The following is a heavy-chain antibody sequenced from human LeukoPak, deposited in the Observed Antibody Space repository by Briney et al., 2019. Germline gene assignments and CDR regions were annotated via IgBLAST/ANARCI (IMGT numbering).Heavy chain of an antibody. V-gene: IGHV4-4*07. CDR1: GGAISTYY. CDR3: ARFVGAVAGRNYYYYYYMDV. CDR2: IYSSGRT. J-gene: IGHJ6*03. D-gene: IGHD6-19*01. Sequence: SETLSLTCTVSGGAISTYYWSWIRQPPGKRLEWIGRIYSSGRTNHNPSLTSRVTLSVDTSKNQFSLRLSSVTAADTAVYYCARFVGAVAGRNYYYYYYMDVWGKGTTVTVSS.